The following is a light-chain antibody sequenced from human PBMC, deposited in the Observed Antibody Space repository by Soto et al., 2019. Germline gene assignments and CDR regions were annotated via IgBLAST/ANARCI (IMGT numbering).Light chain of an antibody. CDR3: CSYAGSSPGV. CDR2: EGS. J-gene: IGLJ3*02. CDR1: SSDVGSYNL. V-gene: IGLV2-23*01. Sequence: QSALTQPASVSGSPGQSITISCTGTSSDVGSYNLVSWYQQHPGKAPKLMIYEGSKRPSGVSNRFSGSKSGNTASLTISGLQAGGEADYYCCSYAGSSPGVFGGGTTLTVL.